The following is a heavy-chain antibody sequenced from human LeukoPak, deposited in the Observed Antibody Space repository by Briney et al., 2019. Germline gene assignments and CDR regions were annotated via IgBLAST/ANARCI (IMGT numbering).Heavy chain of an antibody. CDR1: GFTLDDNA. V-gene: IGHV3-9*01. D-gene: IGHD3-22*01. CDR2: ISWNSGSI. Sequence: PGRSLRLSCAASGFTLDDNAMYWVRQVPGKGLEWVSGISWNSGSIGYADSMKGRFTISRDNAKNSLYLQMNSLRTEDTALYYCAKGRHYYDSSGYYYSYWGQGTLVTVSS. CDR3: AKGRHYYDSSGYYYSY. J-gene: IGHJ4*02.